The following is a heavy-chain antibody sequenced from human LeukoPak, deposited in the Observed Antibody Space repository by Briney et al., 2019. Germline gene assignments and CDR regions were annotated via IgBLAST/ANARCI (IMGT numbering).Heavy chain of an antibody. Sequence: SETLSLTCTVSVGSISSYYCGSIRQPPGKGLEWIGSVYYSGSTHYNPSLKSQVTISVDTFKNHFSLRLSSVTAADTAVYYCARQSIAARGYYYYMDVWGKETTVTVSS. CDR3: ARQSIAARGYYYYMDV. J-gene: IGHJ6*03. D-gene: IGHD6-6*01. V-gene: IGHV4-39*01. CDR2: VYYSGST. CDR1: VGSISSYY.